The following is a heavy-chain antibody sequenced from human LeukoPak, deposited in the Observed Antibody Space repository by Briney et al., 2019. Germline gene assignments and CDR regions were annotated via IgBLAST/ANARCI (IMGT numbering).Heavy chain of an antibody. D-gene: IGHD3-22*01. V-gene: IGHV4-34*01. CDR3: ARTPIYYFDNSGYYN. Sequence: PSETLSLTCAVYGGSFSGYYWSWIRQPPGKGLEWIGEINHSGSTNYNPSLKSRVTISVDTSKNQFSLKLSSVTAADTAVYYCARTPIYYFDNSGYYNWGQGTLVTVSS. CDR2: INHSGST. J-gene: IGHJ4*02. CDR1: GGSFSGYY.